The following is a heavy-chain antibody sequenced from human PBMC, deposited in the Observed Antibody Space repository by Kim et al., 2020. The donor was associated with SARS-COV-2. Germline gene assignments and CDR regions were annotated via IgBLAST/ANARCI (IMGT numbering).Heavy chain of an antibody. CDR1: GGPIRSYY. D-gene: IGHD1-26*01. J-gene: IGHJ5*02. CDR2: VYHTGNT. CDR3: ASTGVGAVGWFDP. Sequence: SETLSLTCSVSGGPIRSYYWTWIRQAPGRKLEWIGYVYHTGNTNYNPSLMGRVTISLDTSKRQFSLTLTSVTAADTAVYYCASTGVGAVGWFDPWGQGTLVSVSS. V-gene: IGHV4-59*01.